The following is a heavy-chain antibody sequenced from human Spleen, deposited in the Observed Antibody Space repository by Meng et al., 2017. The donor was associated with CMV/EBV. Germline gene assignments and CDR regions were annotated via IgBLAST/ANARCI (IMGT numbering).Heavy chain of an antibody. Sequence: GESLKISCAASGFTFSDYYMSWIRQAPGKGLEWVSYISSSGSTIYYADSVKGRFTISRDNAKNSLYLQMNSLRAEDTAVYYCARDYPDGASNYYGWDVWGQGTMVTVSS. CDR2: ISSSGSTI. J-gene: IGHJ6*02. CDR1: GFTFSDYY. D-gene: IGHD4/OR15-4a*01. CDR3: ARDYPDGASNYYGWDV. V-gene: IGHV3-11*01.